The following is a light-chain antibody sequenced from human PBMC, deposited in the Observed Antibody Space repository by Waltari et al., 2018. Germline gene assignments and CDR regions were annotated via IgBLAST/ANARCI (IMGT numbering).Light chain of an antibody. CDR2: SAS. CDR3: QHDYSTPYS. Sequence: PSSLSASVGDRVTVTCRASQGINKELNWYQQKPGKAPTLLIYSASTLQTGVSSRFSGSGSGTYFTLTISSLQPEDVATYYCQHDYSTPYSFGQGTKVEI. CDR1: QGINKE. J-gene: IGKJ2*03. V-gene: IGKV1-27*01.